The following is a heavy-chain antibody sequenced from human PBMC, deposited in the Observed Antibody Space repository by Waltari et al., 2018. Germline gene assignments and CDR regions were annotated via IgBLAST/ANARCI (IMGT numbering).Heavy chain of an antibody. J-gene: IGHJ2*01. V-gene: IGHV3-23*04. CDR3: AKDSDSSVPYWYFDL. D-gene: IGHD3-22*01. CDR1: GFTFSSHA. CDR2: IRGSVGST. Sequence: EVQLVESGGGLVQPGGSLRLSCAASGFTFSSHAMSWVRQAPGTGLEWVSAIRGSVGSTYYADSVKGRFTISRDNSKNTLYLQMNSLRAEDTAVYYCAKDSDSSVPYWYFDLWGRGTLVTVSS.